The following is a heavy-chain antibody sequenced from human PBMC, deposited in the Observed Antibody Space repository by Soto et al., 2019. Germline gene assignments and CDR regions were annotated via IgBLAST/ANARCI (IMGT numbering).Heavy chain of an antibody. D-gene: IGHD2-15*01. V-gene: IGHV4-39*01. CDR1: GGSISSSSYY. J-gene: IGHJ4*02. Sequence: SETLSLTCTVSGGSISSSSYYWGWIRQPRGKGLEWIGSIYYSGSTYYNPSLKSRVTISVDTSKNQFSLKLSSVTTADTAVYYCNMVVVTTPGYYFDYCGQGTLVTVS. CDR2: IYYSGST. CDR3: NMVVVTTPGYYFDY.